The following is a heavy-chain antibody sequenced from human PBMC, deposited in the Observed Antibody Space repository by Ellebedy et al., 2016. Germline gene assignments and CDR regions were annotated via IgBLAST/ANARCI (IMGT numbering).Heavy chain of an antibody. Sequence: GGSLRLXXAASGFTFSSYGMHWVRQAPGKGLEWVAVISYDGSNKYYADSVKGRFTISRDNSKNTLYLQMNSLRAEDTAVYYCAREARCSSTSCKGAYYYYMDVWGKGTTVTVSS. V-gene: IGHV3-30*03. CDR3: AREARCSSTSCKGAYYYYMDV. CDR1: GFTFSSYG. D-gene: IGHD2-2*01. J-gene: IGHJ6*03. CDR2: ISYDGSNK.